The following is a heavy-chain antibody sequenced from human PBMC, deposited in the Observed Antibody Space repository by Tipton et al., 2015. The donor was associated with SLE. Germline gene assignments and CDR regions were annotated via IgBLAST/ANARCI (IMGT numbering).Heavy chain of an antibody. CDR2: ISAYNGNT. CDR1: GYTFTSYG. V-gene: IGHV1-18*01. Sequence: QSGPEVKKPGASVKVSCKASGYTFTSYGISWVRQAPGQGLEWMGWISAYNGNTNYAQKLQGRVTMTTDTSTSAAYMELRSLRSDDTAVYYCARGGPGYSSRGYEAFDIWGQGTMVTVSS. CDR3: ARGGPGYSSRGYEAFDI. J-gene: IGHJ3*02. D-gene: IGHD6-13*01.